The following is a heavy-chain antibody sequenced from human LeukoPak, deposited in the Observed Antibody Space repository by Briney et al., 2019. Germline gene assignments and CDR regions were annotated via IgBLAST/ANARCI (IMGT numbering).Heavy chain of an antibody. D-gene: IGHD3-10*01. J-gene: IGHJ4*02. CDR3: ARGGMVRGRYYFDY. V-gene: IGHV1-2*02. Sequence: TFTXXYMHWVRQAPGQGLEWMGWINPNSGGTNYAQKFQGRVTMTRDTSISTAYMELSRLRSDDTAVYYCARGGMVRGRYYFDYWGQGTLVTVSS. CDR2: INPNSGGT. CDR1: TFTXXY.